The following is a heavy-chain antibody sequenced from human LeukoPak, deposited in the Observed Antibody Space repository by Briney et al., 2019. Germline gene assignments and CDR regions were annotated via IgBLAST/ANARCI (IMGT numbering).Heavy chain of an antibody. CDR2: INHSGST. J-gene: IGHJ4*02. CDR1: GGSFSGYY. V-gene: IGHV4-34*01. D-gene: IGHD3-10*01. Sequence: SETLSLTCAVYGGSFSGYYWSWIRQPPGKGLEWIGQINHSGSTNYNPSLKSRVTISVDTSKNQFSLKLSSVTAADTAVYYCARANVLLWFGELPFDYWGQGTLVTVSS. CDR3: ARANVLLWFGELPFDY.